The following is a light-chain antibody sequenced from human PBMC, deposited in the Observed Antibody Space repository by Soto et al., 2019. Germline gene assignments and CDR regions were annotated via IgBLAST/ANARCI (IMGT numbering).Light chain of an antibody. CDR2: EVS. CDR3: CSYAGSSTYV. CDR1: SSDVGRYNL. J-gene: IGLJ1*01. Sequence: QSVLPQPASVSGSPGQSITISCTGTSSDVGRYNLVSWYQQHPGKAPKLMIYEVSKRPSGVSNRFSGSKSGNTASLTISGLQAEDEADYYCCSYAGSSTYVFGTGTKVTVL. V-gene: IGLV2-23*02.